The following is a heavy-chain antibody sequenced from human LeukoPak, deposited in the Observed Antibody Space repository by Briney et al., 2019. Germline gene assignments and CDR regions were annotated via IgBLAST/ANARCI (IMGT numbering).Heavy chain of an antibody. CDR1: GYTFTGYY. Sequence: ASVKVSCKASGYTFTGYYMHWVRQAPGQGLEWMGWINPNSGGTNYAQKFQGRVTMTRDTSISTAYMELSRLRSDDTAVYYCARDGGREGGIAVARPLGYMDVWGKGTTVTVSS. D-gene: IGHD6-19*01. CDR3: ARDGGREGGIAVARPLGYMDV. V-gene: IGHV1-2*02. J-gene: IGHJ6*03. CDR2: INPNSGGT.